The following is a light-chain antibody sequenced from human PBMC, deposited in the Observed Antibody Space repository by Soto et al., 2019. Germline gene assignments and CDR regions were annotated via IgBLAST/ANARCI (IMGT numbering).Light chain of an antibody. CDR2: GAS. J-gene: IGKJ4*01. V-gene: IGKV3-15*01. CDR3: LQLNSYPLT. CDR1: QSVSTI. Sequence: EIVLTQSPATLSLSPGERATLSCRASQSVSTILAWYQQKPGQAPRLLIYGASTRATGIPVRFSGSGSGTEFTLTISSLQSEDFATYYCLQLNSYPLTFGG.